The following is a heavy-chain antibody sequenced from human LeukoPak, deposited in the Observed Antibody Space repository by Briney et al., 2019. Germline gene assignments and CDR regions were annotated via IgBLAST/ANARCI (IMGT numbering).Heavy chain of an antibody. J-gene: IGHJ4*02. D-gene: IGHD3-22*01. V-gene: IGHV3-72*01. CDR1: GFTFSDHY. CDR3: ARVRDSDGYSYDY. Sequence: GGSLRLSCAASGFTFSDHYMDWVHQAPGKGLEWVGRIRKKVNGYTTEYAASVKGRFTISRDDSKISLYLQMNSLKTEDTALYYCARVRDSDGYSYDYWGQGTLVTVSS. CDR2: IRKKVNGYTT.